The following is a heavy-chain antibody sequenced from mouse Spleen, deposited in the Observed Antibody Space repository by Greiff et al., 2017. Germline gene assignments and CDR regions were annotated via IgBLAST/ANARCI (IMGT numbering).Heavy chain of an antibody. D-gene: IGHD2-10*02. Sequence: VQLQQSGPELVKPGASVKISCKASGYTFTDYYMNWVKQSPGQSLEWIGDINPNNGGTSYNQKFKGKATLTVDKSSSTAYMELRSLTSEDSAVYYCAREYEYFDVWGTGTTVTVSS. CDR1: GYTFTDYY. CDR3: AREYEYFDV. V-gene: IGHV1-26*01. CDR2: INPNNGGT. J-gene: IGHJ1*03.